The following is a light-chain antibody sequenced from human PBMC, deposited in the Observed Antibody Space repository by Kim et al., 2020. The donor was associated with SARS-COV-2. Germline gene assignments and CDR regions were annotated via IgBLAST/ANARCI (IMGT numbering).Light chain of an antibody. CDR2: GAS. V-gene: IGKV3-15*01. J-gene: IGKJ2*01. Sequence: SVSPGERATLSCRASESVSSNLAWYQQKPGQTPRPLIYGASTRATGIPARFSGSGSGTEFTLTIGSLQSEDFAVYYCQQYNKWPGTFGQGTKLEI. CDR1: ESVSSN. CDR3: QQYNKWPGT.